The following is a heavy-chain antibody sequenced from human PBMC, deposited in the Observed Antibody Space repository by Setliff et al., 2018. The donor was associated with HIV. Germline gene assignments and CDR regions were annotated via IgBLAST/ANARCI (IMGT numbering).Heavy chain of an antibody. Sequence: GGSLRLSCITSGLPFNGYTMNWVRQAPGRGLECISYVSYSGNTIYYADSVKGRFTISRDNAKNSLFLQMDSLRAEDTAVYYCAQGLLWGQGTVVTVSS. J-gene: IGHJ3*01. CDR1: GLPFNGYT. V-gene: IGHV3-48*04. CDR3: AQGLL. CDR2: VSYSGNTI.